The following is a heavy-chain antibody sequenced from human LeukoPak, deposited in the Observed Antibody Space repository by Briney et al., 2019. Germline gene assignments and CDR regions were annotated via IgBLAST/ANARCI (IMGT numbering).Heavy chain of an antibody. D-gene: IGHD1-1*01. CDR1: GFTFSSYS. J-gene: IGHJ4*02. CDR3: ARATSGRTYDY. Sequence: GGSLRLSCAASGFTFSSYSMTCVRQAPGKGLEWVSSITPSGDATYYADSVRGRFTISRDNSKNTLYVQMNSLRAEDTAVYYCARATSGRTYDYWGQGTLVTVTP. V-gene: IGHV3-23*01. CDR2: ITPSGDAT.